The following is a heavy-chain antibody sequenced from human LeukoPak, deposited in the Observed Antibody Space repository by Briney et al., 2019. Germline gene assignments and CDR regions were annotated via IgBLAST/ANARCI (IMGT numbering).Heavy chain of an antibody. J-gene: IGHJ4*02. CDR2: INHSGST. Sequence: SETLSLTCAVYGGSFSGYYWSWIRQAPGKGLEWIGEINHSGSTNYNPSLKSRVTISVDTSKNQFSLKLSSVTAADTAVYYCARVSTYYYGSGTLGYWGQGTLVTVSS. D-gene: IGHD3-10*01. CDR3: ARVSTYYYGSGTLGY. V-gene: IGHV4-34*01. CDR1: GGSFSGYY.